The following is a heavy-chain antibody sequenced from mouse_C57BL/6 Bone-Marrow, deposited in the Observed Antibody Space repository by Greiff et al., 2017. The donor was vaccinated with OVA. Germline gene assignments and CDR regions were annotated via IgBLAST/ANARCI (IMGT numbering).Heavy chain of an antibody. CDR3: ALDYSNYVPYFDY. D-gene: IGHD2-5*01. CDR2: INPGSGGT. J-gene: IGHJ2*01. V-gene: IGHV1-54*01. Sequence: VQLQQSGAELVRPGTSVKVSCKASGYAFTNYLIEWVKQRPGQGLEWIGVINPGSGGTNYNEKFKGKATLTADKSSSTAYMQLSSLTSEDSAVYFCALDYSNYVPYFDYWGQGTTLAVSS. CDR1: GYAFTNYL.